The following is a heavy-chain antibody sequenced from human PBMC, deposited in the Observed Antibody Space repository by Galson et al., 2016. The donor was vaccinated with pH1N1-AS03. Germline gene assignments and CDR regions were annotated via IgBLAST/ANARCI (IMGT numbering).Heavy chain of an antibody. J-gene: IGHJ6*02. V-gene: IGHV4-31*03. CDR2: IYYSGST. Sequence: TLSLTCTVSGGSISSGTYYWSWIRQHPGKGLEWIGYIYYSGSTYYNPSLKSRVTISVDTSKNQFSLKLNSVTAAGTAVYYCARDSTYYFDMDHFYHGLDVWGQGTTVTVSS. CDR1: GGSISSGTYY. D-gene: IGHD2/OR15-2a*01. CDR3: ARDSTYYFDMDHFYHGLDV.